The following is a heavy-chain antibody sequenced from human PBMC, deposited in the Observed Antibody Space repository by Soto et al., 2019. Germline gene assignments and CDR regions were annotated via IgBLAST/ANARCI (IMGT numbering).Heavy chain of an antibody. Sequence: QVQLVQSGAEVKKPGASVKVSCKASGYTFTSYDINWVRQATGQGLEWMGWMNPNSGNTGYAQKFKGXVXXXRXXSISTAYMELSSLRSEDTAVYYCARELYSSVRFDPWGQGTLVTVSS. J-gene: IGHJ5*02. D-gene: IGHD6-25*01. V-gene: IGHV1-8*01. CDR1: GYTFTSYD. CDR3: ARELYSSVRFDP. CDR2: MNPNSGNT.